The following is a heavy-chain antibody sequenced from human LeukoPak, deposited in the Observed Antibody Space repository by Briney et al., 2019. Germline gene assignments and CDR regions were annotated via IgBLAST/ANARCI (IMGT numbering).Heavy chain of an antibody. Sequence: GGSLRLSCTASGFSFSTSWMSWVRQAPGKGLEWVANIKKDGSEEYYVDSVKTRFTISRDNAKNSLYLQLNSLIVEDTAVYYCARLSTSVAGGDHWGQGTLVTVSS. CDR1: GFSFSTSW. CDR3: ARLSTSVAGGDH. CDR2: IKKDGSEE. V-gene: IGHV3-7*01. J-gene: IGHJ4*02. D-gene: IGHD6-19*01.